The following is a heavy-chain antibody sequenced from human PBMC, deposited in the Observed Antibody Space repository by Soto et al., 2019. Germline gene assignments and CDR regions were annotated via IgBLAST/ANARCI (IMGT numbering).Heavy chain of an antibody. V-gene: IGHV3-11*01. J-gene: IGHJ6*02. CDR3: ARGPAHSGSWNYYGMDV. Sequence: QVQLVESGGGLVKPGGSLRLSCAASGFTFSDYYMSWTRQAPGKGLEWISYISSSGTNVYYADSVKGRFTISRDDAKNSLYVQIESLRAEDTAVYFCARGPAHSGSWNYYGMDVWGQGTTVTVSS. CDR2: ISSSGTNV. CDR1: GFTFSDYY. D-gene: IGHD6-13*01.